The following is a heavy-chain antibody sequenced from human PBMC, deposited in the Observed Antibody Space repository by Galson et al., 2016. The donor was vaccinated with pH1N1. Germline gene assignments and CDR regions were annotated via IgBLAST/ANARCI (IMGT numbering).Heavy chain of an antibody. CDR1: GGSISSGSYH. V-gene: IGHV4-61*09. Sequence: TLSLTCSVSGGSISSGSYHWSWIRQPAEKGLEWIGYIYTSGSTSYNPSLKSRVTMSVDTSKNQFSLKLTSVTAADTAVSYCARGLAVAGTFYFDPWGQGTLVTVSS. D-gene: IGHD6-19*01. CDR3: ARGLAVAGTFYFDP. CDR2: IYTSGST. J-gene: IGHJ4*02.